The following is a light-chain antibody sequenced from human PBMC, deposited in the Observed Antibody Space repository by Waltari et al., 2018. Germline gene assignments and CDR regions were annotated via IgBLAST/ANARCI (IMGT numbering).Light chain of an antibody. CDR2: YDS. V-gene: IGLV3-21*04. J-gene: IGLJ1*01. Sequence: SYVLTQPPSVSVAPGKTARITCGGNNIGSNSVHWCQQKPGQAPVLVIYYDSDRPSGIPERFSGSNSGNTATLTISRVEAGDEADYYCQVWDSSSDHLYVFGTGTKVTVL. CDR3: QVWDSSSDHLYV. CDR1: NIGSNS.